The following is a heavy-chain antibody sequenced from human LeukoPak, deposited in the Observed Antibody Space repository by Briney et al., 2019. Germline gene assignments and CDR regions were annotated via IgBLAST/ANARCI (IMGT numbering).Heavy chain of an antibody. V-gene: IGHV1-3*01. CDR3: AVRGAYCGGVGY. Sequence: ASVKVSCKASGYTLSNSAIHWVRQAPGQRLEWMGWINGGNGDTKSSQKFQDRVTITRDTSASTAYMELSSLRSEDTAVYYCAVRGAYCGGVGYWGQGTLVTVSS. D-gene: IGHD2-21*01. CDR1: GYTLSNSA. J-gene: IGHJ4*02. CDR2: INGGNGDT.